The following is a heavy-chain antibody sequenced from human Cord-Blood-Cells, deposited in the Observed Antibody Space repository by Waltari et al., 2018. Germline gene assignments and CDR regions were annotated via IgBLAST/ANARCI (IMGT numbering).Heavy chain of an antibody. Sequence: EVQLVESGGGLIQPGGSLRLSCAASGFTVSSNYMSWVRQAPVKGLVWVSVLYSGGSTYYADSVKGRFTISRDNSKNTLYLQMNSLRAEDTAVYYCARVYGSGSGDDYWGQGTLVTVSS. CDR1: GFTVSSNY. V-gene: IGHV3-53*01. CDR2: LYSGGST. J-gene: IGHJ4*02. CDR3: ARVYGSGSGDDY. D-gene: IGHD3-10*01.